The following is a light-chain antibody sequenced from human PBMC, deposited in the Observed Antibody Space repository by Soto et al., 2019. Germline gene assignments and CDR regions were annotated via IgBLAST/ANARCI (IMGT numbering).Light chain of an antibody. CDR1: QSIGSW. CDR3: QQYNSSSGT. V-gene: IGKV1-5*01. CDR2: DAS. Sequence: DTQMTQSPSTLSASVGDRVTITCRASQSIGSWLAWYQQKPGKAPKLLIYDASSLESGVPSRFSGSGSGTEFTITISSLQPDDFATYCCQQYNSSSGTFGQGTKVEIK. J-gene: IGKJ1*01.